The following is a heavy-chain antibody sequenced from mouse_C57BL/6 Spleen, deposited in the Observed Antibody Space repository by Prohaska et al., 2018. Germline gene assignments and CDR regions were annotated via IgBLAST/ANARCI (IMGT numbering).Heavy chain of an antibody. V-gene: IGHV4-1*01. CDR3: ASPNWDWYFDV. D-gene: IGHD4-1*01. CDR1: GIDFSRYW. CDR2: INKDRRTR. J-gene: IGHJ1*03. Sequence: EVKLLQSGGGLVQPGGSLKLSCAASGIDFSRYWMSWVRRAPGKGREWIGEINKDRRTRKYATKLKDKFIISRDNEKNTLYLQMSKVRSEDTALYYCASPNWDWYFDVWGTGTTVTVSS.